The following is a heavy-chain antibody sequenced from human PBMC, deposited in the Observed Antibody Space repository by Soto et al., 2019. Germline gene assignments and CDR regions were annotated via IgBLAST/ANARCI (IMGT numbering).Heavy chain of an antibody. J-gene: IGHJ4*02. V-gene: IGHV3-23*01. CDR3: ANTVPPQWQVDWY. CDR1: GFTFSSYG. CDR2: ISGSAGNT. Sequence: GGSLRLSCAASGFTFSSYGMSWVRQAPGKGLGWVSAISGSAGNTYYADSVKGRFTVSRDNSKNTLYLQMNSLRVEDTAVYYCANTVPPQWQVDWYWGQGTLVTVSS. D-gene: IGHD6-19*01.